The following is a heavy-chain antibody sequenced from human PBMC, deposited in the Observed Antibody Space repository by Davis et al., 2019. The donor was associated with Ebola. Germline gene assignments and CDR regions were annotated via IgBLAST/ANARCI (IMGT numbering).Heavy chain of an antibody. Sequence: SVKVSCKASGGTFSSYAISWVRQAPGQGLEWMGRIIPILGIANYAQKFQGRVTITADKSTSTAYMELSSLRSEDTAVYYCARKRWRNSGYDSFDYWGQGTLVTVSS. CDR1: GGTFSSYA. CDR2: IIPILGIA. J-gene: IGHJ4*02. V-gene: IGHV1-69*04. CDR3: ARKRWRNSGYDSFDY. D-gene: IGHD5-12*01.